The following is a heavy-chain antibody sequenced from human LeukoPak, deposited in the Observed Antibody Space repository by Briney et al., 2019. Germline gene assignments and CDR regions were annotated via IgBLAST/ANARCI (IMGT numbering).Heavy chain of an antibody. V-gene: IGHV3-33*01. CDR1: GFTFSSYG. D-gene: IGHD5-18*01. CDR2: IWYDGSNK. CDR3: AREGNTAMVELDY. J-gene: IGHJ4*02. Sequence: GGSLRLSCAASGFTFSSYGMHWVRQAPGKGLEWVAVIWYDGSNKYYADSVKGRFTISRDNSKNTLYLQMNSLRAEDTAVYYCAREGNTAMVELDYWGQGTLVTVPS.